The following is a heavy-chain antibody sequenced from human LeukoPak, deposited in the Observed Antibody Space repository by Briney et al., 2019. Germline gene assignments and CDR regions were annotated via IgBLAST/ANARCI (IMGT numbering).Heavy chain of an antibody. CDR3: ARGYISGSCYSD. Sequence: PSETLSLTCAVYGGSFSGYYWSWIRQPPGKGLEWIGEINHSGSTNYNPSLKSRVTISVDTSKNQFSLKLSSVTAADTAVYYCARGYISGSCYSDWGQGTLVTVSS. J-gene: IGHJ4*02. D-gene: IGHD2-15*01. V-gene: IGHV4-34*01. CDR2: INHSGST. CDR1: GGSFSGYY.